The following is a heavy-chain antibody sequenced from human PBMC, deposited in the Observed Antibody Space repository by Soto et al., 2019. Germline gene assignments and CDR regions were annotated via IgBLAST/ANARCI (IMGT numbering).Heavy chain of an antibody. J-gene: IGHJ4*02. V-gene: IGHV1-2*04. CDR3: ARGKVEGIAARPVDY. CDR2: INPNSGGT. CDR1: GYTFTGYY. Sequence: ASVKVSCKASGYTFTGYYMHWVRQAPGQGLEWMGWINPNSGGTNYAQKFQGWVTMTRNTSISTAYMELSSLRSEDTAVYYCARGKVEGIAARPVDYWGQGTLVTVSS. D-gene: IGHD6-6*01.